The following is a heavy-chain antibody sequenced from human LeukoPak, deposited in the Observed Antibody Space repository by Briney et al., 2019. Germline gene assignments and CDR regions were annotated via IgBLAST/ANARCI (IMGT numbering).Heavy chain of an antibody. J-gene: IGHJ4*02. CDR3: ARDLPYYGRGSTFDY. CDR1: GFTFSIYS. CDR2: ISSNSSYI. V-gene: IGHV3-21*01. D-gene: IGHD3-22*01. Sequence: PGRSLRLSCAASGFTFSIYSMNSVRQAPRKRLEWVSSISSNSSYIYYADSVKGRFTISRDNDKNSLYLQMNSLRAEDTAVYYCARDLPYYGRGSTFDYWGQGTLVTVSS.